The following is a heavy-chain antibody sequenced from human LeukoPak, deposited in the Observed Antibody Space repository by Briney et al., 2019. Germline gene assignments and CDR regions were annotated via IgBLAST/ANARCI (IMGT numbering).Heavy chain of an antibody. V-gene: IGHV1-18*01. CDR3: GRAHTRGPSGPSRGY. CDR2: INTYNGDT. CDR1: GYTFTSYG. Sequence: ASVKVSCKAFGYTFTSYGITWVRQAPGQGLEWMGWINTYNGDTNYAQKLQGRVTMTTDTSTGTAYMELRSLRSDDTAVYYCGRAHTRGPSGPSRGYGGRGPLVTFPS. D-gene: IGHD3-10*01. J-gene: IGHJ4*02.